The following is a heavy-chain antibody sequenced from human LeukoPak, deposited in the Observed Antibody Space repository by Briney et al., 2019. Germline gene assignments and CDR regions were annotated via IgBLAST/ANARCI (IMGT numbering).Heavy chain of an antibody. CDR3: ARGYSGSYYAFDI. J-gene: IGHJ3*02. Sequence: GGSLRLSCAASGFTLDDYGMSWVRQAPGKGLEWVSGINWNGGSTGYADSVKGRFTISRDNAKKSLYLQMNSLRAEDTALYYCARGYSGSYYAFDIWGQGTMVTVSS. D-gene: IGHD1-26*01. CDR1: GFTLDDYG. CDR2: INWNGGST. V-gene: IGHV3-20*04.